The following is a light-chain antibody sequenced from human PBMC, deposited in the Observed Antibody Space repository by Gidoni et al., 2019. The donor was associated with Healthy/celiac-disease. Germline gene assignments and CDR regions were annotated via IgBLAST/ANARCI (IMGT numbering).Light chain of an antibody. J-gene: IGKJ1*01. CDR1: QSISSW. Sequence: DIQMTQSPSTLSASVGDRVTITCRASQSISSWLAWYQQKPGKAPKLLIYKASSLESGVPSRFSGSGSGTEFTLAIISLQPDDFATYYCQQYNSYPLTFGQGTKVEIK. CDR3: QQYNSYPLT. V-gene: IGKV1-5*03. CDR2: KAS.